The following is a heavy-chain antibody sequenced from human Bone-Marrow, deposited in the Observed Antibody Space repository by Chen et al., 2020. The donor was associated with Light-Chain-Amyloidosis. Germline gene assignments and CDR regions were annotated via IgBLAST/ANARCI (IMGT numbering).Heavy chain of an antibody. Sequence: GGSLRLSCVTLGFVFSAYSMNWVRQAPGKGLEWISYINWDSTATYYPDSMRGRCTISRDNGKNSLYLQLNSLRAEDTALYFCVRDHNWAFDIWGQGTVVTVSS. CDR3: VRDHNWAFDI. J-gene: IGHJ3*02. CDR2: INWDSTAT. CDR1: GFVFSAYS. V-gene: IGHV3-48*01.